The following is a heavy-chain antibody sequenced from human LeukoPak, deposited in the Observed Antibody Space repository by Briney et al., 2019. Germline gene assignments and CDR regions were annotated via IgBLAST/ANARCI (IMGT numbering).Heavy chain of an antibody. CDR3: AKEGRRYFDY. Sequence: LSLTCTVSGGSISSSSYYWGWIRQPPGKGLEWVAQISYDGSNKHYGDSVKGRFTIARDNSKNTLFLQMNSLRGEDTAVSYCAKEGRRYFDYWGQGNLVTVST. CDR1: GGSISSSS. CDR2: ISYDGSNK. V-gene: IGHV3-30*18. J-gene: IGHJ4*02.